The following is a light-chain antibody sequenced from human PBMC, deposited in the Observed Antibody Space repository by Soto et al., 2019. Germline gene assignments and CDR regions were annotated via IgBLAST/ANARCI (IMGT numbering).Light chain of an antibody. V-gene: IGLV2-8*01. Sequence: QSALTQPPSASGSRGQSVTISCTGTSVDINYVSWFQQHPGKAPKLIICEVTNRPSGVPDRFSGSKSGNTASLTVSGLQDDDAADYYCSSYAGRDIWVFGGGTKLTVL. CDR1: SVDINY. CDR3: SSYAGRDIWV. J-gene: IGLJ3*02. CDR2: EVT.